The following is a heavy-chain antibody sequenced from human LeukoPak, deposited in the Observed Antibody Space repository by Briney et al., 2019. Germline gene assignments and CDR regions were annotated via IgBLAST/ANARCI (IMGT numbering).Heavy chain of an antibody. CDR3: VRAVGAVRGEVYFDY. CDR2: ISYDGFNK. CDR1: GFTSSSYG. J-gene: IGHJ4*02. V-gene: IGHV3-30*03. D-gene: IGHD3-10*01. Sequence: QPGGSLRLSCAASGFTSSSYGMHWVRQAPPKGLEWVAVISYDGFNKYYPDSVKGRLTISRDNTKNLLYPEMHSLRAEDTAMYLCVRAVGAVRGEVYFDYWGQGALVTVSS.